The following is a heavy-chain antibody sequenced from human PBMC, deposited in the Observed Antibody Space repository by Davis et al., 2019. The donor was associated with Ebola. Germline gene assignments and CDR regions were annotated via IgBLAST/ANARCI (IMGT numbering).Heavy chain of an antibody. CDR2: VSGSGTTT. CDR1: GFTFRTYA. V-gene: IGHV3-23*01. Sequence: GGSLRLSCAASGFTFRTYAMNWVRQAPGKGLEWVSAVSGSGTTTAYADSVKGRFTISRDNSKNTVYLDLNSLKGEDTAVYYCVKDRPAHFWSGLYHYGMDVWGQGTTVTVSS. D-gene: IGHD3-3*02. J-gene: IGHJ6*02. CDR3: VKDRPAHFWSGLYHYGMDV.